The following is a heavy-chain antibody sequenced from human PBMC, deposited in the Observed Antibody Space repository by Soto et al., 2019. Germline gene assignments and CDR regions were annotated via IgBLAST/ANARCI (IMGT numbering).Heavy chain of an antibody. J-gene: IGHJ6*02. CDR2: ISNSGITV. Sequence: PVGSLRLSCSASGFDFSVSEMIWVRQVPGKGLEWISYISNSGITVHYADSVKGRFTISRDNAKNSLYLQMNSLRAEDTAVYYCARTSYGMDVWGQGTTVTVSS. CDR1: GFDFSVSE. V-gene: IGHV3-48*03. CDR3: ARTSYGMDV.